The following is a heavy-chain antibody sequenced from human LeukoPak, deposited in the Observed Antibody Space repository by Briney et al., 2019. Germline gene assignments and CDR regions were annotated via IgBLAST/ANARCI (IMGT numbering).Heavy chain of an antibody. CDR1: GGSFSGYY. J-gene: IGHJ3*02. V-gene: IGHV4-34*01. D-gene: IGHD3-9*01. CDR3: GRGLRYFDRRGAFDI. Sequence: SETLSLTCAVYGGSFSGYYWSWIRQPPGKGLEWIGEINHSGSTNYNPSLKSRVTISVATSKNQFFLKLSSVAAADTAAYYCGRGLRYFDRRGAFDIWGQGTMVTVSS. CDR2: INHSGST.